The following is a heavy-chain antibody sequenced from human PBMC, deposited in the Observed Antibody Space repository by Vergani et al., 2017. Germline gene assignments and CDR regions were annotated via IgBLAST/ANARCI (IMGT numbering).Heavy chain of an antibody. D-gene: IGHD3-10*01. CDR1: GESFSSFY. CDR2: INNDGHT. CDR3: AVRRRVNLVGGEIVTKRTFDY. Sequence: QVQLQQWGAGVVKPSGTLSLTCAVFGESFSSFYWSWIRQPPGQGLEWIGEINNDGHTNYNPSPESRVTVSRDTAKNQFSLNLMSVTAAETAMYYCAVRRRVNLVGGEIVTKRTFDYWSQGSLVTVSS. J-gene: IGHJ4*02. V-gene: IGHV4-34*02.